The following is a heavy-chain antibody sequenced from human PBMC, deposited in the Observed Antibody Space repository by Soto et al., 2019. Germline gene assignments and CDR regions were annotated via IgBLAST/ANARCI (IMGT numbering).Heavy chain of an antibody. Sequence: GASVKVSCKASGYTFTSYGISWVRQAPGQGLEWMGWISAYNGNTNYAQKLQGRVTMTTDTSTSTAYMELRSLRSDDTAVYYCAGAFNIVVVPAASDAFDIWGQGTMVTVSS. CDR2: ISAYNGNT. CDR1: GYTFTSYG. D-gene: IGHD2-2*01. CDR3: AGAFNIVVVPAASDAFDI. V-gene: IGHV1-18*01. J-gene: IGHJ3*02.